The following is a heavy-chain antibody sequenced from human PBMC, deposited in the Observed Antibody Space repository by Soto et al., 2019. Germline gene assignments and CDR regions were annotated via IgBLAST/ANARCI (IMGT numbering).Heavy chain of an antibody. CDR3: ASGQNKGALFGWLRSGTTEFDY. J-gene: IGHJ4*02. D-gene: IGHD5-12*01. Sequence: PSETLSLTCAVSGGSISSGGYSWSWIRQPPGKGLEWIGYIYHSGSTYYNPSLKSRVTISVDKSKNQFSLKLSSVTAADTAVYYCASGQNKGALFGWLRSGTTEFDYWGQGTLVTVSS. CDR1: GGSISSGGYS. V-gene: IGHV4-30-2*01. CDR2: IYHSGST.